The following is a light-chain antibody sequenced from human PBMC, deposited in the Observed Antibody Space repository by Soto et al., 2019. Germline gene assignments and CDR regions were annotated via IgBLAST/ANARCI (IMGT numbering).Light chain of an antibody. CDR3: SSYTCTSTLSR. J-gene: IGLJ1*01. CDR1: SSDVGAYDY. Sequence: QSVLTQPASVSGSPGQSITISCTGTSSDVGAYDYVSWYQQHPGKAPKLMISDVSNRPSGVSDRFSGSKSGNTASLTISGLQAEDVADYYGSSYTCTSTLSRLGTGTK. V-gene: IGLV2-14*03. CDR2: DVS.